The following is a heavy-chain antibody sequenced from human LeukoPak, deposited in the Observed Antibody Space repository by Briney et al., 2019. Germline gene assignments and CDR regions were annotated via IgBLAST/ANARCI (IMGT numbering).Heavy chain of an antibody. V-gene: IGHV1-18*01. J-gene: IGHJ4*02. CDR2: ISAYNGNT. Sequence: ASVKVSCKTSGYSFTSYGINWVRQAPGQGLEWMGWISAYNGNTNYAQKLQGRVTMTTDTSTSTAYMELRSLRSDDTAVYYCASSREAVKLIYWGQGTLVTVSS. CDR1: GYSFTSYG. CDR3: ASSREAVKLIY. D-gene: IGHD4-11*01.